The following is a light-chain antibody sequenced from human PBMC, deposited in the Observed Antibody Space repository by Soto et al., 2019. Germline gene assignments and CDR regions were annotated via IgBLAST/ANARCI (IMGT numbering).Light chain of an antibody. CDR1: QTISKY. CDR3: QQSNSIPPWT. CDR2: GAS. J-gene: IGKJ1*01. Sequence: DIQRTQSPSSLSGSFGDRVTITCRASQTISKYLNWYKNKPGKGPKLLIYGASTLQSGVPSRFSGSASGTDFTLTISSLQPEDVATYYCQQSNSIPPWTFGQGAKVDIK. V-gene: IGKV1-39*01.